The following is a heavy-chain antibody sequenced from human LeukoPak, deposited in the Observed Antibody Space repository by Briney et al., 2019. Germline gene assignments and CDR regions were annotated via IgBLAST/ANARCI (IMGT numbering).Heavy chain of an antibody. V-gene: IGHV1-69*06. CDR1: GGTFSSYA. Sequence: GASVKVSCKASGGTFSSYAISWVRQAPGQGLEWMGGIIPIFGTANYAQKFQGRVTITADKSTSTAYMELSSLRSEDTAVYYCARTELERRPWAFDIWGQGTMVTVSS. CDR3: ARTELERRPWAFDI. CDR2: IIPIFGTA. D-gene: IGHD1-1*01. J-gene: IGHJ3*02.